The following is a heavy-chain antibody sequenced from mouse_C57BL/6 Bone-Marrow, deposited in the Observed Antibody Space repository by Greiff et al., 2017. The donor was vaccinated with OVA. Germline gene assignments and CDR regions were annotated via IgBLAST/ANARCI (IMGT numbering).Heavy chain of an antibody. D-gene: IGHD3-1*01. CDR1: GYTFTSYW. CDR3: ARSPSDYFDY. CDR2: IDPSDSYT. V-gene: IGHV1-50*01. Sequence: VQLQQPGAELVKPGASVKLSCKASGYTFTSYWMQWVKQRPGQGLEWIGEIDPSDSYTNYNQKFKGKATLTVDTSASTAYMQLSSLTSEDSAVYYCARSPSDYFDYWGKGTTLTVSS. J-gene: IGHJ2*01.